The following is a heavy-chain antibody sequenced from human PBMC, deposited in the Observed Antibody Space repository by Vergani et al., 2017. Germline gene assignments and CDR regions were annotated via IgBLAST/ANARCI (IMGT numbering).Heavy chain of an antibody. CDR2: ISGSGGST. CDR3: AKAGSITMVRGVITFDY. Sequence: EVQLLESGGGLVQPGGSLRLSCAASGFTFSSYAMSWVRQAPGKGLEWVSAISGSGGSTYYADSVKGRFTISRDKSKNTLYLQMNSLRAEDTAVYYCAKAGSITMVRGVITFDYWGQGTLVTVSS. V-gene: IGHV3-23*01. D-gene: IGHD3-10*01. CDR1: GFTFSSYA. J-gene: IGHJ4*02.